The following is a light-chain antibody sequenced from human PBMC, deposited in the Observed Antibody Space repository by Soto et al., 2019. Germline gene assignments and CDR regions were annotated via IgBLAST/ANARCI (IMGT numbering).Light chain of an antibody. Sequence: DIQMTQSPSTLSASVGDRVTITCRASQSITDWLAWYQQKPGKAPKFLIYKASNLEGGVPSRFSGSGSGTEFTLTNSSVQTDDFATYYCQYWDDYSWTFGQGTKVEIK. CDR2: KAS. V-gene: IGKV1-5*03. CDR1: QSITDW. J-gene: IGKJ1*01. CDR3: QYWDDYSWT.